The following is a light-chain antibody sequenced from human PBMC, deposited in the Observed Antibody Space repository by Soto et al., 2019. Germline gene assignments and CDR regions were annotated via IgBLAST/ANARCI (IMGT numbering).Light chain of an antibody. CDR1: QSVNSNY. CDR3: QQHNSFSIT. J-gene: IGKJ5*01. CDR2: GVS. Sequence: EIVLTQSTCTLSLSPGERAILSCSASQSVNSNYLAWHQQKPGQAPRLLIYGVSSRATGIPDRFSGSGSGTDFTLTINSLQADDFATYYCQQHNSFSITFGQGTRLEIK. V-gene: IGKV3-20*01.